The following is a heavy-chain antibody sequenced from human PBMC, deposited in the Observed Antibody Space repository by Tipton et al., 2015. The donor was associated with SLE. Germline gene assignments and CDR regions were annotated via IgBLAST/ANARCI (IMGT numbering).Heavy chain of an antibody. Sequence: TLSLTCPVSGASISSYYWSWIRQPPGKGLEWIGYIYYSGSTNYNPSLKSRVTISVDTSKNQFSLKLSSVTAADTAVYYCARFLEGPYGMDVWGQGTTVTVSS. D-gene: IGHD1-1*01. CDR3: ARFLEGPYGMDV. V-gene: IGHV4-59*08. CDR2: IYYSGST. J-gene: IGHJ6*02. CDR1: GASISSYY.